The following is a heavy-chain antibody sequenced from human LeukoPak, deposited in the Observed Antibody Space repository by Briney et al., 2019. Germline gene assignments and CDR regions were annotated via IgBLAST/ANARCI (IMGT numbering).Heavy chain of an antibody. Sequence: GGSLRLSCAASGFTFSNYAMTWVRQAPGKGPEWVSTISGSGGNTYYADSVKGRFTISRDNSKNTLSLQMNSLRGEDTAVYYCAKSVTGTVDWGQGTLVTVSS. D-gene: IGHD6-19*01. J-gene: IGHJ4*02. CDR1: GFTFSNYA. V-gene: IGHV3-23*01. CDR3: AKSVTGTVD. CDR2: ISGSGGNT.